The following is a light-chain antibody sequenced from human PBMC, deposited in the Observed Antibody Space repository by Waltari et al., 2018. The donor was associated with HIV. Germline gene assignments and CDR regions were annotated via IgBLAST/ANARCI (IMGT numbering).Light chain of an antibody. Sequence: QSVLTQPPSASGTPGQRVTISCSGGSPNIGRNNVYWYQHFPGTAPKLLIFSHDQRPSGVSDRFSGSKSGTSASLAIIGLRFEDEADYFCEAWYDSLSGPVFGGGTKLTVL. CDR2: SHD. CDR3: EAWYDSLSGPV. CDR1: SPNIGRNN. J-gene: IGLJ3*02. V-gene: IGLV1-47*01.